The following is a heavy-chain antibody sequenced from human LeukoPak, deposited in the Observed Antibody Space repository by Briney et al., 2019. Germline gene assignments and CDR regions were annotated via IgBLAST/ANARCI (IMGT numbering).Heavy chain of an antibody. J-gene: IGHJ4*02. CDR2: ISGSGAST. D-gene: IGHD6-25*01. CDR1: GFTFSNYA. CDR3: APDLRGSASSLDD. V-gene: IGHV3-23*01. Sequence: PGRSLRLSCAASGFTFSNYAMSWVRQAPGRGLEWVSLISGSGASTYYPDSVKGRFTISRDNSKNTLSLQMNSLRAEDTAVYYCAPDLRGSASSLDDWGQGTLVTVSS.